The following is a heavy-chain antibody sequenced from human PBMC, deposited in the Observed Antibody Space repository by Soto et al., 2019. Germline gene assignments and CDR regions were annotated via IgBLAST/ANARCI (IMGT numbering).Heavy chain of an antibody. CDR2: IGSSGST. CDR3: AKGFRSLEWYSLAPFDY. V-gene: IGHV3-23*01. J-gene: IGHJ4*02. CDR1: GFTFDTYA. D-gene: IGHD3-3*01. Sequence: GGSLRLSCAASGFTFDTYALSWVRQAPGKGLEWVSAIGSSGSTYYADSVKGRFTISRDTPKKTLYLQMNSLRVEDTAKYYCAKGFRSLEWYSLAPFDYWGQGALVTVSS.